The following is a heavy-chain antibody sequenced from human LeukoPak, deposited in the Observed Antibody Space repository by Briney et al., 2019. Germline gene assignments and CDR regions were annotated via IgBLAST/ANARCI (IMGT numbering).Heavy chain of an antibody. V-gene: IGHV4-4*07. CDR3: ARDEES. D-gene: IGHD3-10*01. CDR1: GGSMSNYY. J-gene: IGHJ5*02. Sequence: SGTLSLTCAVSGGSMSNYYWTWFRQPAGKGLEWIRRIYTNGRTRYNPSLKSRVTMSVDTSKNQVPMNLRSVTAADTAVYYCARDEESWGQGALVTVSS. CDR2: IYTNGRT.